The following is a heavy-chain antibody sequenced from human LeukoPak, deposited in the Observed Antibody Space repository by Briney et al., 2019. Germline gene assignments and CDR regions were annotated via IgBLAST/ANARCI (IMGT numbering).Heavy chain of an antibody. J-gene: IGHJ6*02. CDR2: IYSGGST. V-gene: IGHV3-66*01. CDR1: GFTVSSNY. D-gene: IGHD1-14*01. CDR3: AKYLTARGPPYALDV. Sequence: PGGSLRLSCAASGFTVSSNYMSWVRQAPGKGLEGVSVIYSGGSTYYADSVKGRFTISRDNSKNTLYLQMNSLRAEDTAVYYCAKYLTARGPPYALDVWGQGTTVTVSS.